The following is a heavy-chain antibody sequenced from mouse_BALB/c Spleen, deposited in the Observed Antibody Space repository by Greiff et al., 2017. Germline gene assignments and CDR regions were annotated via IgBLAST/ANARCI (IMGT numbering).Heavy chain of an antibody. CDR2: INPNNGGT. J-gene: IGHJ1*01. V-gene: IGHV1-18*01. CDR3: SRGSPYYYGMSSYWYFDV. D-gene: IGHD1-1*01. CDR1: GYTFTDYN. Sequence: EVQLQQSGPELVKPGASVKIPCKASGYTFTDYNMDWVQQSHGKSLEWIGDINPNNGGTIYNQKFKGKATLTVDKSSSTAYMELRSLTSEDTAVYYCSRGSPYYYGMSSYWYFDVWGAGTTVTVSS.